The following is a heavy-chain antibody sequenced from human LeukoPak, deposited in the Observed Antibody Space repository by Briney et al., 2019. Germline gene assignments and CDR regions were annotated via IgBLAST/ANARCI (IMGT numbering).Heavy chain of an antibody. Sequence: ASVKVSCKASGYTISGHYMHWVRQAPGQGLEWMGWIKPSSGATNYAQKFRGRVTMTRDTSNRTSYMELSRLRSDDTALYYCASCYYDSSGYYYFDYWGQGTLVTVSS. D-gene: IGHD3-22*01. J-gene: IGHJ4*02. CDR1: GYTISGHY. V-gene: IGHV1-2*02. CDR3: ASCYYDSSGYYYFDY. CDR2: IKPSSGAT.